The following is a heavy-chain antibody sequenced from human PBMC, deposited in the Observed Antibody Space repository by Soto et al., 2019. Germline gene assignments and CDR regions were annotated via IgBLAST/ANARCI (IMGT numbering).Heavy chain of an antibody. Sequence: QVQLVQSGAEVKKPGASVKVSCKASGYTFTSYAMHWVRQAPGQRLEWMGWINAGNGNTKYSQKFQGRVTITRDTSASTAYMELSSLRSEDTAVYYSARSEDVWYYFDYWGQGTLVTVSS. CDR3: ARSEDVWYYFDY. D-gene: IGHD2-8*02. CDR2: INAGNGNT. V-gene: IGHV1-3*01. CDR1: GYTFTSYA. J-gene: IGHJ4*02.